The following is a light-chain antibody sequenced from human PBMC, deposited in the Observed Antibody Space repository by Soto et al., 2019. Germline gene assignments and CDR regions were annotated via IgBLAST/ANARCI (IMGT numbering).Light chain of an antibody. J-gene: IGKJ2*01. CDR1: QSVSSS. V-gene: IGKV1-5*01. CDR2: AAS. CDR3: QQYESFSPYT. Sequence: DIQITQSPYTLSAFVGDRVTITCRASQSVSSSLAWYQQKPGKAPKLLIYAASTLESGVSSRFSGSGFGTELTLTISSLQPDDFATYYCQQYESFSPYTFGQGTKVDIK.